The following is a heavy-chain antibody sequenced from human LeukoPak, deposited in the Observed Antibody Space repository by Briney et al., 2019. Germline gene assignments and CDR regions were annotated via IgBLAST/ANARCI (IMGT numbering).Heavy chain of an antibody. CDR3: ARGYSYGFDY. CDR1: GFTFSSYW. J-gene: IGHJ4*02. Sequence: GGSLRLSCAASGFTFSSYWMSWVRQAPGKGLEWVANIKQDGSEKYYVDSVKGRFSISRDNAKNSLYLQMNTLRAEDTAVYYWARGYSYGFDYWGQGILVTVSS. V-gene: IGHV3-7*05. D-gene: IGHD5-18*01. CDR2: IKQDGSEK.